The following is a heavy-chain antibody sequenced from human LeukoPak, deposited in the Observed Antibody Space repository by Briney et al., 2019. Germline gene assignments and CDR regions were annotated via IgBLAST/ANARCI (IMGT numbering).Heavy chain of an antibody. J-gene: IGHJ5*02. D-gene: IGHD6-19*01. CDR3: ARAIGEEQWLYNWFDP. Sequence: GESLKISCKGSGYSFTSYWIGWVRQMPGKGLEWMGIIYPGDSDTRYSPSFQGQVTIPADKSISTAYLQWSSLKASDTAMYYCARAIGEEQWLYNWFDPWGQGTLVTVSS. V-gene: IGHV5-51*01. CDR1: GYSFTSYW. CDR2: IYPGDSDT.